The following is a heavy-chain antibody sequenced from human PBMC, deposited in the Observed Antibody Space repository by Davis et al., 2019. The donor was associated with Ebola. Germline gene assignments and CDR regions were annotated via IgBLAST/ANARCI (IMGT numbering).Heavy chain of an antibody. D-gene: IGHD3-3*01. Sequence: GESLKISCSASGFTFSSYAMHWVRQAPGKGLEYVSAISSNGGSTYYADSVKGRFTISRDNSKNTLYLQMSSLRAEDTAVYYCVKDHRLGDFWSGYWVFQHWGQGTLVTVSS. CDR1: GFTFSSYA. V-gene: IGHV3-64D*06. CDR2: ISSNGGST. CDR3: VKDHRLGDFWSGYWVFQH. J-gene: IGHJ1*01.